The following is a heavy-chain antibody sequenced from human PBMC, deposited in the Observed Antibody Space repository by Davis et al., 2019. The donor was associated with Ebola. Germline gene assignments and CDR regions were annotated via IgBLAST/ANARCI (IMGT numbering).Heavy chain of an antibody. D-gene: IGHD1-26*01. CDR2: ISYGGRT. J-gene: IGHJ4*02. V-gene: IGHV4-31*03. Sequence: MPSETLSLTCTVSGASTTSGAYYWTSIRQHPGRGLVRTGYISYGGRTSYNPSLKSRIIISEDTAKNQFSPKLSSVTAADTAVYYCAISNLWEVDSWGQGTRVTVSS. CDR3: AISNLWEVDS. CDR1: GASTTSGAYY.